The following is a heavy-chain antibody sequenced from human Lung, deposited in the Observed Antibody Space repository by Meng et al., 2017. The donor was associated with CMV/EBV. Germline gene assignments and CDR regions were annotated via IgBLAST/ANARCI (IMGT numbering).Heavy chain of an antibody. Sequence: GXXRLSCTASGFTFSTYAMSWVRQAPGKGLEWVSGISGSGVSTYYADSVKGRFTISRDNSKNTLYLQMNSLRTKDTAIYYCALVLTLGWRSHWGQGTLVTVSS. V-gene: IGHV3-23*01. D-gene: IGHD3-22*01. J-gene: IGHJ4*02. CDR3: ALVLTLGWRSH. CDR2: ISGSGVST. CDR1: GFTFSTYA.